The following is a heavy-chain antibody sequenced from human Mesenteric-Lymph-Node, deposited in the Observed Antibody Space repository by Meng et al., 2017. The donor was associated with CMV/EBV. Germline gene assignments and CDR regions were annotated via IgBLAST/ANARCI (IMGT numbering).Heavy chain of an antibody. V-gene: IGHV3-23*01. CDR3: AKGTDYYGSGSYFPEYFQH. CDR1: RFTFSTYA. J-gene: IGHJ1*01. CDR2: ISGSGDST. Sequence: GESLKISCAASRFTFSTYAMSWVRQAPGEGLEWVSAISGSGDSTYYADSVRGHFTISRDNSKNTLYLQMNSLRAEDTAVYYCAKGTDYYGSGSYFPEYFQHWGQGTLVTVSS. D-gene: IGHD3-10*01.